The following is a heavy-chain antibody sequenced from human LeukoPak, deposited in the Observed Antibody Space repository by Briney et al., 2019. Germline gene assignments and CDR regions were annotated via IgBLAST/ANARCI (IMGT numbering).Heavy chain of an antibody. CDR3: ASPRQYYDFWSGLAFDP. J-gene: IGHJ5*02. CDR1: GGSISSSSYY. V-gene: IGHV4-39*01. D-gene: IGHD3-3*01. Sequence: SETLSLTCTVSGGSISSSSYYWGWIRQPPGKGLEWIGSIYYSGSTYHNPSLKSRVTISVDTSKNQFSLKLSSVTAADTAVYYCASPRQYYDFWSGLAFDPWGQGTLVTVSS. CDR2: IYYSGST.